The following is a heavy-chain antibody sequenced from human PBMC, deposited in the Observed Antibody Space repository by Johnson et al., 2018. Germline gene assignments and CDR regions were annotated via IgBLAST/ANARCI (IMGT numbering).Heavy chain of an antibody. CDR1: GFTFSGSA. D-gene: IGHD4-11*01. CDR2: IRSTANNYAT. V-gene: IGHV3-73*01. Sequence: VQLVESGGGVVQPGRSLRLSCAASGFTFSGSAIHWVRQASGKGLECVGRIRSTANNYATEYAASVTGRFTISSDDSKNTTYLPMNSLKTEDTAVYYCSRHDRGEDYSNVNSYMDVWGKGTTVTVS. J-gene: IGHJ6*03. CDR3: SRHDRGEDYSNVNSYMDV.